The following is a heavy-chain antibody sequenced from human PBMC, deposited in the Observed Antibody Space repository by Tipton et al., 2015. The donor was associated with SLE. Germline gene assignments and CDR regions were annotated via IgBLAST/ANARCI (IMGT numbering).Heavy chain of an antibody. D-gene: IGHD6-13*01. J-gene: IGHJ4*02. V-gene: IGHV4-59*01. CDR2: IYYSGST. CDR3: ARGWGSWPYYFDY. CDR1: GGSISSYY. Sequence: TLSLTCTVSGGSISSYYWSWIRQPPGKGLEWIGYIYYSGSTNYNPSLKSRVTISVDTYKNNFSLKLSYVTAADTAVYYCARGWGSWPYYFDYWGKGTLVTVSS.